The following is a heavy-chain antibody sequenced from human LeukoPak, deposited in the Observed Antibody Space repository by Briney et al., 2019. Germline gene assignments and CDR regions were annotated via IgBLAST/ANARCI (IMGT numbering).Heavy chain of an antibody. J-gene: IGHJ4*02. CDR1: GGSISSSGYC. D-gene: IGHD3-10*01. Sequence: SETLSLTCTVSGGSISSSGYCWGWIRQPPGKGLEWIGSIDYSGNTNYNPSLKSRVTISVDMSKNQFSLKLSSVTAADTAVYYCARGPPYYYGSGSYGYWGQGTLVTVSS. CDR2: IDYSGNT. CDR3: ARGPPYYYGSGSYGY. V-gene: IGHV4-39*01.